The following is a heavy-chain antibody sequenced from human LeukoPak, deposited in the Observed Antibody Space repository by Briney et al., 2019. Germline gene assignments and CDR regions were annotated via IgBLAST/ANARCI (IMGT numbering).Heavy chain of an antibody. CDR3: ASGVGYLFPTN. Sequence: PSETLSLTCAIYGGSFSGFYWSWLRQPPGTGLEWIGEVNLSGGAFYNPSLKSRVTISIDTSKQQFFLKLRSVAAADTAHYYCASGVGYLFPTNWGQGTLVTVSS. CDR1: GGSFSGFY. V-gene: IGHV4-34*01. D-gene: IGHD5-18*01. J-gene: IGHJ4*02. CDR2: VNLSGGA.